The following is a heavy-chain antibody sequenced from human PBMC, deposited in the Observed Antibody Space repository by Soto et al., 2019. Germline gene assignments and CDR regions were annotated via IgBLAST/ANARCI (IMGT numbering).Heavy chain of an antibody. V-gene: IGHV4-61*01. J-gene: IGHJ4*02. CDR1: GGSVSSGSYY. D-gene: IGHD1-1*01. CDR3: ARYTTGGTGFDY. Sequence: DTLSLTCTVSGGSVSSGSYYWSWIRQPPGKGLEWIGYISYSGNTNYNSSLKSRVTISKDTSENQFSLKVNSVTAADTAVYYCARYTTGGTGFDYWGQGTLVTVSS. CDR2: ISYSGNT.